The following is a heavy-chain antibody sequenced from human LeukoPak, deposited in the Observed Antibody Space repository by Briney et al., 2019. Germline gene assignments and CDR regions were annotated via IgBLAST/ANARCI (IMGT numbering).Heavy chain of an antibody. CDR3: ARDYRGYCSTTGCSEAFHI. CDR2: ISAFTGNT. CDR1: GFTFTIYG. Sequence: ASVKVSCKASGFTFTIYGFSWVRQAPGQGLEWMGWISAFTGNTDYAQKFQGRVTMTTDISTSTAYMELRSLISDDTAVYYCARDYRGYCSTTGCSEAFHIWGQGTVVTVSS. V-gene: IGHV1-18*01. J-gene: IGHJ3*02. D-gene: IGHD2-2*01.